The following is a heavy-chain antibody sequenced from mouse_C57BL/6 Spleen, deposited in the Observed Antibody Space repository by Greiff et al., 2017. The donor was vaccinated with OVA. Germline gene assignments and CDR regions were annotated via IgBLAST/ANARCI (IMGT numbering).Heavy chain of an antibody. Sequence: QVQLQQSGAELVKPGSSVQISCKASGSAFSSYWMNWVKQRPGKGLEWIGQLYPGDGDTNYNGKFKGKSTLTADKSSSTAYMQLSSLTSEDSAVYFCASTDDYDYAMDYWGQGTSVTVSS. D-gene: IGHD2-4*01. V-gene: IGHV1-80*01. CDR3: ASTDDYDYAMDY. CDR1: GSAFSSYW. CDR2: LYPGDGDT. J-gene: IGHJ4*01.